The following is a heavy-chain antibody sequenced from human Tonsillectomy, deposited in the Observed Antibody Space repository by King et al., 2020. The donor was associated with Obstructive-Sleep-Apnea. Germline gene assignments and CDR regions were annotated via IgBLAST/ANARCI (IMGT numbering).Heavy chain of an antibody. V-gene: IGHV3-74*01. CDR2: INSDGSDT. D-gene: IGHD2-15*01. CDR1: GFSLSRHW. J-gene: IGHJ6*03. Sequence: VQLVESGGGLVQPGGSLRLSCAASGFSLSRHWIHWVRQAPGKGLVWVSRINSDGSDTRYADSVRGRFTISRDTAKNTVYLQMNSLTAEDTAVYYCSSLLYCSGASCTFYYNSMHVWGQGTTVTVSS. CDR3: SSLLYCSGASCTFYYNSMHV.